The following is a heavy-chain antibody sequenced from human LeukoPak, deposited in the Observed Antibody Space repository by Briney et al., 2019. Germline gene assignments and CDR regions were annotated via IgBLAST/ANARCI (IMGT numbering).Heavy chain of an antibody. V-gene: IGHV3-23*01. D-gene: IGHD3-3*02. CDR2: ISGSGGST. J-gene: IGHJ6*03. CDR1: GFTFSSYA. Sequence: GRSLRLSCEASGFTFSSYAMSWVRQAPGKGLEWVSAISGSGGSTYYADSVKGRFTISRDNSKNTLYLQMNSLRAEDTAVYYCAKDLSHYYYYMDVWGKGTTVTVSS. CDR3: AKDLSHYYYYMDV.